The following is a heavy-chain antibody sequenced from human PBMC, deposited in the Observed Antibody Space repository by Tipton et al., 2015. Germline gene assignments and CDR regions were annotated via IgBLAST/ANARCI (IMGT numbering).Heavy chain of an antibody. Sequence: TLSLTCSVSGDSMSRYFWHWVRQSPGKGLEWLGCVYFSGNTYHNPSLKSRVTISLDTSKKQFSLSLTSVTAADTAVYFCARDLEHGMDVWGQGTTVTVS. CDR1: GDSMSRYF. CDR2: VYFSGNT. CDR3: ARDLEHGMDV. J-gene: IGHJ6*02. V-gene: IGHV4-59*01.